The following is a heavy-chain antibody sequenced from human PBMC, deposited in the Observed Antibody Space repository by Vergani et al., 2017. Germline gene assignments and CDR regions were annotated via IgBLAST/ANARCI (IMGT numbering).Heavy chain of an antibody. J-gene: IGHJ4*02. V-gene: IGHV1-2*02. D-gene: IGHD6-13*01. CDR1: GGTFSSYA. Sequence: QVQLVQSGAEVKKPGASVKVSCKASGGTFSSYAISWVRQAPGQGLEWMGRINPNSGGTNYAQKFQGRVTMTRDTSISTAYMELSRLRSDDTAVYYVAGEVAAGIEVYPDYWGQGTLVTVSS. CDR3: AGEVAAGIEVYPDY. CDR2: INPNSGGT.